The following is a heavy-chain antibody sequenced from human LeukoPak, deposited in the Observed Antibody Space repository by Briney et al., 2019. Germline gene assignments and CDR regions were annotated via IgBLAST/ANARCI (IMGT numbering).Heavy chain of an antibody. J-gene: IGHJ4*02. Sequence: LGGSLRLSCAASGFTFSNYAMSWVRQAPGKGLEWVSVISGSGDSTYYADSVEGRFTISRDNSKNTLYLQMNSLRAEDTAVYYCAKGHDSRGYSQTFFDYWGQGTLVTVSS. CDR3: AKGHDSRGYSQTFFDY. CDR1: GFTFSNYA. D-gene: IGHD3-22*01. V-gene: IGHV3-23*01. CDR2: ISGSGDST.